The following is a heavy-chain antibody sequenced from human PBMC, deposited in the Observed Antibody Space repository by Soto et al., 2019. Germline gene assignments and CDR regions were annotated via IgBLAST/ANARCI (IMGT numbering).Heavy chain of an antibody. J-gene: IGHJ4*02. CDR2: IYYSGST. V-gene: IGHV4-59*08. CDR3: AIRHGTGPVY. Sequence: QVQLQESGPGLVKPSETLSLTCTVSGGSISSYYWSWIRQPPGKGLEWIGYIYYSGSTNYNPSHKGRCPISVDPSNIRFPLMLRSGPAAGAPVYTSAIRHGTGPVYRGRGTLVPLSS. CDR1: GGSISSYY. D-gene: IGHD3-10*01.